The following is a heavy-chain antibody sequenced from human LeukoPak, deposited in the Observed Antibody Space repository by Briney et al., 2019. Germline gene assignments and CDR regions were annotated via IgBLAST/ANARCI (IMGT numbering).Heavy chain of an antibody. CDR2: ISYDGSNK. J-gene: IGHJ4*02. Sequence: PGGSRGPSWEPSGFTFSTYPRPGAGQAPGKGWKWVAVISYDGSNKYYADSVKGRFTISRDNSKNTLYLQMNSLRAEDTAVYYCARPFKEYYFDYWGQGTLVTVSS. CDR3: ARPFKEYYFDY. D-gene: IGHD3-10*01. V-gene: IGHV3-30-3*01. CDR1: GFTFSTYP.